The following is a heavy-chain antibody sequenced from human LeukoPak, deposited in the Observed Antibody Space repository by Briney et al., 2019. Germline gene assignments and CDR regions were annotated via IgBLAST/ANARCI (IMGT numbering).Heavy chain of an antibody. J-gene: IGHJ4*02. V-gene: IGHV1-18*01. CDR2: ISPYNGNT. D-gene: IGHD2-8*02. CDR1: GYTFTTYG. Sequence: ASVKVSCKTSGYTFTTYGISWVRQAPGQGLEWVGWISPYNGNTKYAQKVQGRVTMTTDTSTYTAYMDLRSLRSDDTAVYYCARDRGRIFTGGDFDHWGQGTLVTVSS. CDR3: ARDRGRIFTGGDFDH.